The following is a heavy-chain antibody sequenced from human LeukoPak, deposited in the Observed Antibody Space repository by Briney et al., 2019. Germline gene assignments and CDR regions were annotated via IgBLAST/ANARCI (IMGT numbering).Heavy chain of an antibody. Sequence: ASVKVSCKTSGYTFSDYYIHWIRQAPGQGLEWVGWINPNSGDTDYAQKFQGRVTVTRDTSISTAYMELGRLRSDDTAVYYCARARSGPYGSGSLDAFDIWGQGTMVTVSS. CDR3: ARARSGPYGSGSLDAFDI. CDR2: INPNSGDT. J-gene: IGHJ3*02. V-gene: IGHV1-2*02. D-gene: IGHD3-10*01. CDR1: GYTFSDYY.